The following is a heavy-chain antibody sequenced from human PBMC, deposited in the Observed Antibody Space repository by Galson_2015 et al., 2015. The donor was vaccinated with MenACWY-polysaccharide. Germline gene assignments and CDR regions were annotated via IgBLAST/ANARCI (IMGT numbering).Heavy chain of an antibody. CDR1: GFTFSSYA. D-gene: IGHD4-17*01. CDR2: ISYDGSNK. Sequence: SLRLSCAASGFTFSSYAMHWVRQAPGKGLEWVAVISYDGSNKYYADSVKGRFTISRDNSKNTLYLQMNSLRAEDTAVYYCARSTVTTFLGFLDYWGQGTLVTVSS. CDR3: ARSTVTTFLGFLDY. V-gene: IGHV3-30-3*01. J-gene: IGHJ4*02.